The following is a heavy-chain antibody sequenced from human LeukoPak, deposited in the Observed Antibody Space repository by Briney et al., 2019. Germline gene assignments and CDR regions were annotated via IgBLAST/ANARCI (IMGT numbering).Heavy chain of an antibody. Sequence: PSETLSLTCAVYGGSFSGYYWSWIRQPPGKGLEWIGEINHSGSTNYNPSLKSRVTISVDTSKNPFSLKLSSVTAADTAVYYCARDRLSYFDYWGQGTLVTVSS. CDR2: INHSGST. V-gene: IGHV4-34*01. CDR3: ARDRLSYFDY. CDR1: GGSFSGYY. D-gene: IGHD5/OR15-5a*01. J-gene: IGHJ4*02.